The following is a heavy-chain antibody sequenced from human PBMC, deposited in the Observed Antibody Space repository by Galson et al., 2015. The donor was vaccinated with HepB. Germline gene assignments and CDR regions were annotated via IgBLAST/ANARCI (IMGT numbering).Heavy chain of an antibody. D-gene: IGHD3-22*01. Sequence: SLRLSCAASGFTFSSYALHWVRQAPGKGLEWVAVISSDGSKKYHAESVKGRFTISRDNSKNTLYLQMNSLRVEDSAVYYCASGLGGYYDTSGYPDYWGQGTLVTVSS. CDR2: ISSDGSKK. V-gene: IGHV3-30-3*01. J-gene: IGHJ4*02. CDR3: ASGLGGYYDTSGYPDY. CDR1: GFTFSSYA.